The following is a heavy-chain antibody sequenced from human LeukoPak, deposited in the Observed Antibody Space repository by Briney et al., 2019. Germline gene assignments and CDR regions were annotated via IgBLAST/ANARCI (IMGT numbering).Heavy chain of an antibody. V-gene: IGHV3-23*01. Sequence: GGSLRLSCAASGVTFSSNAMSWVRQAPGKGLEWVSGITGSGDNTHYTESVKGRFTISRDNSKNTLYLEMNSLRAEDTAIYYCAKYLAGGWYYIDCWGQGTLVTVSS. CDR3: AKYLAGGWYYIDC. J-gene: IGHJ4*02. CDR1: GVTFSSNA. D-gene: IGHD6-19*01. CDR2: ITGSGDNT.